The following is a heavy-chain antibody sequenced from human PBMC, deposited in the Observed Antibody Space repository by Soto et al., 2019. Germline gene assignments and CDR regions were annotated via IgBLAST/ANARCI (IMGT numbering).Heavy chain of an antibody. Sequence: EVHLVESGGGLVQPGGSLRLSCAASGFSFASYGMNWVRQAPGKGLEWVSYISNDGTWEHYTDSVKGRFTISRDNGRNFLYLQMNSLRDEDTAVYFCSRGGDGYGCGQGTLVTVSA. CDR2: ISNDGTWE. CDR3: SRGGDGYG. D-gene: IGHD2-21*01. V-gene: IGHV3-48*02. J-gene: IGHJ1*01. CDR1: GFSFASYG.